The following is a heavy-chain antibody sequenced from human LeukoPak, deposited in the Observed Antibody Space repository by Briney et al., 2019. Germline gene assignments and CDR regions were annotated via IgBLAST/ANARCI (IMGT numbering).Heavy chain of an antibody. CDR1: GGSISSYY. CDR3: ASLVGYCSGGSCYSGNFDY. D-gene: IGHD2-15*01. V-gene: IGHV4-59*08. J-gene: IGHJ4*02. CDR2: IYYSGST. Sequence: SETLSLTCTVSGGSISSYYWSWIRQPPGKGLEWIGYIYYSGSTNYNPSLKSRVTISVDTSKNQFSLKLSSVTAADTAVYYCASLVGYCSGGSCYSGNFDYWGQGTLVTVSS.